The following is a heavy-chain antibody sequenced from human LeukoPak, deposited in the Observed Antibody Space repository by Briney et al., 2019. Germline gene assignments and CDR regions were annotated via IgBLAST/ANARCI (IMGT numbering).Heavy chain of an antibody. Sequence: GGSLRLSCAASGFTFSRYWMHWVRQAPGKGLVWVSRINSDGSTTSYADSVKGRFTISRDNAKNTLYLQMNSLRAEDTAVYYCARDGSSWSNWLDPWGQGTLVTVSS. D-gene: IGHD6-13*01. V-gene: IGHV3-74*01. CDR1: GFTFSRYW. CDR2: INSDGSTT. J-gene: IGHJ5*02. CDR3: ARDGSSWSNWLDP.